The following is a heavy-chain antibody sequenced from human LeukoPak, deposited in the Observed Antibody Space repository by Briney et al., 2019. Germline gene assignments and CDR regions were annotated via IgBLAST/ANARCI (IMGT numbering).Heavy chain of an antibody. J-gene: IGHJ5*02. Sequence: GGSLRLSCAASGFTVSSNYMSWVRQAPGKGLEWVSVIYSGGSTYYADSVKGRFTISRDNSKNTLYLQMNSLRAEDTAVYYCAREVKVVPAAQNWFDPWGQGTLVTVSS. D-gene: IGHD2-2*01. CDR1: GFTVSSNY. CDR3: AREVKVVPAAQNWFDP. CDR2: IYSGGST. V-gene: IGHV3-53*01.